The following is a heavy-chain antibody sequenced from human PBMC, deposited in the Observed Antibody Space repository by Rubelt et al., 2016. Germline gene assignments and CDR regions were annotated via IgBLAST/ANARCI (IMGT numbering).Heavy chain of an antibody. J-gene: IGHJ4*02. Sequence: QVQLQQWGAGLLKPSETLSLTCAVYGESFSGHFWSWIRQPPGKGLEWIGYIYYSGGTNYNPSLKSRVTISPDTSKNQFSRRGNVVTAADTAVEDCARGQGRDGYRHWGQGTLVTGSS. CDR2: IYYSGGT. CDR1: GESFSGHF. CDR3: ARGQGRDGYRH. D-gene: IGHD5-24*01. V-gene: IGHV4-34*11.